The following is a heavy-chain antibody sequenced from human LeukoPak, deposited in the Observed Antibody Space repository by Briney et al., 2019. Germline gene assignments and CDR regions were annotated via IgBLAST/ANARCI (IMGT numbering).Heavy chain of an antibody. CDR1: GGSISSYY. J-gene: IGHJ4*02. V-gene: IGHV4-59*01. CDR2: IYYSGST. CDR3: ARHLGYCSGGSCYAPFDY. D-gene: IGHD2-15*01. Sequence: SETLSLTCTVSGGSISSYYWSWIRQPPGKGLEWIGYIYYSGSTNYNPSLKSRVTISVDTSKNQFSLKLSSVTAADTAVYYCARHLGYCSGGSCYAPFDYWGRGTLVTVSS.